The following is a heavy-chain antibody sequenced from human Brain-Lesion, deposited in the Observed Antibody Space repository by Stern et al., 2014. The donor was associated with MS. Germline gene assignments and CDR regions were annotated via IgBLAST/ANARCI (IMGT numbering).Heavy chain of an antibody. CDR2: IFNSGST. V-gene: IGHV4-61*02. Sequence: VQLLESGPGLVKPSQTLSLSCTVSGGSISSGGYYWSWIRQPAGKGLEWIGRIFNSGSTSYNPSLKSRGTLSIDKLQNQFSLRLNSMTAADTAVYYCARGRVVPGFQYYATDVWGQGTTVIVSS. CDR1: GGSISSGGYY. D-gene: IGHD2-2*01. CDR3: ARGRVVPGFQYYATDV. J-gene: IGHJ6*02.